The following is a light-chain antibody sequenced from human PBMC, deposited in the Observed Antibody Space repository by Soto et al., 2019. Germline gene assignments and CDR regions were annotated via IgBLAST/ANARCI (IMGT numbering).Light chain of an antibody. J-gene: IGKJ1*01. CDR3: QQYTTYPGT. V-gene: IGKV1-5*03. Sequence: DIQMTQSPSTLSASVGDRVTITCRASQTVSTLLAWYQQRPGKAPHLLIYKACSSEHGVPARFRGSASGTEVPLAISSLRPDDFGKCFCQQYTTYPGTFGQGTKVEVK. CDR2: KAC. CDR1: QTVSTL.